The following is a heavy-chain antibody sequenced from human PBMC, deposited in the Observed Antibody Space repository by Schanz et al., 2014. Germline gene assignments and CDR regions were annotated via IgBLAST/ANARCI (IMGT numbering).Heavy chain of an antibody. CDR1: GFIFNDYY. V-gene: IGHV3-11*04. Sequence: VPLVESGGGVVQPGGSLRLSCAASGFIFNDYYMNWIRQAPGKGLEWLSYISRDGTTSYYADSVKGRFTISGDNSKNTLFLQMNSLRVEDTAVYFCAKSYDTSGYSGFDYWGQGTLVTVSS. CDR3: AKSYDTSGYSGFDY. D-gene: IGHD3-22*01. CDR2: ISRDGTTS. J-gene: IGHJ4*02.